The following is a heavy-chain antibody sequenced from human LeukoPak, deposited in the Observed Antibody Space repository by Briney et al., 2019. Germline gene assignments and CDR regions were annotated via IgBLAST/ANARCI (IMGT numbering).Heavy chain of an antibody. D-gene: IGHD3-22*01. J-gene: IGHJ6*02. CDR3: AREEEGSGYYATPDSYGMDV. CDR1: GGSISSGGYS. Sequence: PSQTLSLTCAVSGGSISSGGYSWRWLRQPPGKGLEWIGYIYHSGSTNYNPSLKSRVTISVDTSKNQFSLKLSSVTAADTAVYYCAREEEGSGYYATPDSYGMDVWGQGTTVTVSS. CDR2: IYHSGST. V-gene: IGHV4-30-2*01.